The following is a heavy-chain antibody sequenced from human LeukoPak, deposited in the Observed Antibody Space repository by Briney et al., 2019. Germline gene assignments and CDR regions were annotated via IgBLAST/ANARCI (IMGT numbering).Heavy chain of an antibody. Sequence: PGGSLRLSCAASGFTFSSYSMNWVRQAPGKGLEWVSSISSSSSYIYYADSVKGRFTISRDNAKNSLYLQMNSLRAEDTAVYYCARDKMVRGVIGAPMDLWGRGTLVTVSS. J-gene: IGHJ2*01. CDR1: GFTFSSYS. D-gene: IGHD3-10*01. CDR3: ARDKMVRGVIGAPMDL. V-gene: IGHV3-21*01. CDR2: ISSSSSYI.